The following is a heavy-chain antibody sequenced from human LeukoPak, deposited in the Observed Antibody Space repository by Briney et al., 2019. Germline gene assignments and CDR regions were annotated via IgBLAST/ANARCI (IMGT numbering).Heavy chain of an antibody. Sequence: QPAGSLRLSCEASGFTFSSYWMQWVRQIPGKGLMWVSRIESNGLTLYADSVRDRFAISKNNGKNTIYLQMNSLRAEDTAVYYCAKHSGGGRLGSIDYWGQGTLVTVSS. V-gene: IGHV3-74*01. CDR3: AKHSGGGRLGSIDY. CDR2: IESNGLT. J-gene: IGHJ4*02. D-gene: IGHD3-16*01. CDR1: GFTFSSYW.